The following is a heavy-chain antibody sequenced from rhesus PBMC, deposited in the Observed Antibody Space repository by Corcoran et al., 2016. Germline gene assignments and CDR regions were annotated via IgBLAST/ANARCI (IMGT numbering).Heavy chain of an antibody. V-gene: IGHV1-111*02. CDR3: ATWYECSGIYCPGFDY. CDR1: GYTFTDYY. D-gene: IGHD2-27*01. Sequence: EVQLVQSGAEVKTPGASVKISCKASGYTFTDYYLHWVRQAPGKGLEWMGRVDPEDGEAIHAQKFRERVTITAETSTDTAYMELSSLRSEDTAVYYCATWYECSGIYCPGFDYWGQGVLVTVSS. J-gene: IGHJ4*01. CDR2: VDPEDGEA.